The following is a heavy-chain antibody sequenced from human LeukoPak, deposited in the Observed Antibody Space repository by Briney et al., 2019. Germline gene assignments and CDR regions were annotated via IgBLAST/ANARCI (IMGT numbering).Heavy chain of an antibody. Sequence: SETLSLTCAVYGGSFSGYYWSWIRQPPGKGVEWIGEINHSGSTNYNPSLKSRVTISVDTSKNQFSLKLSSVTAADTAVYYCATFHPGGRDGYNYWGQGTLVTVSS. V-gene: IGHV4-34*01. CDR2: INHSGST. D-gene: IGHD5-24*01. J-gene: IGHJ4*02. CDR1: GGSFSGYY. CDR3: ATFHPGGRDGYNY.